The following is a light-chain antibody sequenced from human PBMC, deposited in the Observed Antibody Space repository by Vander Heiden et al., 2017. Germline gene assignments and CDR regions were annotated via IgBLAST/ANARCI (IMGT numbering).Light chain of an antibody. CDR3: QQYHNWPPYT. CDR1: QSISSN. Sequence: EVVMTQSPATLSVSPGERATLSCRASQSISSNLAWYQQKLGQAPRLLLYGASTRATGVPARFSGRGSGTEFTLTISSLQSEDFAVYYCQQYHNWPPYTFGQGTKLEIK. J-gene: IGKJ2*01. CDR2: GAS. V-gene: IGKV3-15*01.